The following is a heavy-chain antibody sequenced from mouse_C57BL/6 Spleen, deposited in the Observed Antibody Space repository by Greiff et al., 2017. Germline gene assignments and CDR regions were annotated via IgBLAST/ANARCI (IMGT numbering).Heavy chain of an antibody. CDR1: GYTFTDYY. D-gene: IGHD1-1*01. J-gene: IGHJ4*01. CDR3: ARGGTTVVARAMDY. CDR2: INPYNGGT. V-gene: IGHV1-19*01. Sequence: VQLKQSGPVLVKPGASVKMSCKASGYTFTDYYMNWVKQSHGKSLEWIGVINPYNGGTSYNQKFKGKATLTVDKSSSTAYMELNSLTSEDSAVYYCARGGTTVVARAMDYWGQGTSVTVSS.